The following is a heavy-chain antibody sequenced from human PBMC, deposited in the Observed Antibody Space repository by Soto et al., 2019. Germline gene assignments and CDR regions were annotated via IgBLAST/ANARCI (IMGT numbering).Heavy chain of an antibody. D-gene: IGHD2-21*01. V-gene: IGHV1-18*01. CDR3: AKSPRGEMATD. CDR1: GYTFINYH. J-gene: IGHJ4*02. CDR2: INTYNGMT. Sequence: QVQLVQSGGEVKKPGASVTVSCKASGYTFINYHITWVRQAPGQGLEWMAWINTYNGMTDYTQRFQGRVTMTRDTSTSTAFMELRNLESDDTAVYFCAKSPRGEMATDWGQGTLVIVSS.